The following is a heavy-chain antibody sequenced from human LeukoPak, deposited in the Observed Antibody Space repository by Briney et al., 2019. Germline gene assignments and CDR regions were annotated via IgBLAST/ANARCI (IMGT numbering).Heavy chain of an antibody. CDR1: GFTFSNAW. Sequence: GGSLRLSCAASGFTFSNAWMNWVRQAPGKGLEWVGRIYSKTDGGTTDYAAPVKGRFTISRDDSKNTLYLQMNSLKTEDTAVYYSTTGFFGVVNDAFDIWVQGTTVTDSS. J-gene: IGHJ3*02. CDR3: TTGFFGVVNDAFDI. D-gene: IGHD3-3*01. V-gene: IGHV3-15*01. CDR2: IYSKTDGGTT.